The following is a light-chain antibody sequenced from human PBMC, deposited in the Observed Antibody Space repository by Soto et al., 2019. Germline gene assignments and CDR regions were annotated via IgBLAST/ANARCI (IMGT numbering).Light chain of an antibody. V-gene: IGKV1-5*03. J-gene: IGKJ1*01. Sequence: DIQMTQSPSTLSASVGDRVTITCRASQSISYWLAWHQQKPGKAPNLLIYKASSLESGVPSRFSGSGSGTEFTLTISSLQPDDFATYYCQQYNNYWTFGQGTKVEIK. CDR2: KAS. CDR3: QQYNNYWT. CDR1: QSISYW.